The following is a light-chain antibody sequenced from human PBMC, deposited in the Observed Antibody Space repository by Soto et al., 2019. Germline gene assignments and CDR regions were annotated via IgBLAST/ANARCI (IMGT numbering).Light chain of an antibody. J-gene: IGLJ1*01. CDR1: SSDVGGYNY. CDR2: DVS. Sequence: QSALTQPASVSGSPGQSINISCTGTSSDVGGYNYVSWYQQHPGKAPKLMIYDVSNRPSGVSNRFSGSKSGNTTSLTISALQAEDDSDYYCSSYTSSSTYVFGTGTKVTVL. V-gene: IGLV2-14*01. CDR3: SSYTSSSTYV.